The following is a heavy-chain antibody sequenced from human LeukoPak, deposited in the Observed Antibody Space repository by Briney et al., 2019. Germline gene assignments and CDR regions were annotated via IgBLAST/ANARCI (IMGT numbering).Heavy chain of an antibody. V-gene: IGHV4-34*01. Sequence: TSETLSLTCAVYGGSFSAYYWSWIRQPPGKGVEWIGQINHSGSTNYNPSLKSRVTISVDTSKNQFSLKLSSVAAADTAVYYCARGLYCSSTRFYTFDYWGQGTLVTVS. CDR3: ARGLYCSSTRFYTFDY. J-gene: IGHJ4*02. D-gene: IGHD2-2*02. CDR1: GGSFSAYY. CDR2: INHSGST.